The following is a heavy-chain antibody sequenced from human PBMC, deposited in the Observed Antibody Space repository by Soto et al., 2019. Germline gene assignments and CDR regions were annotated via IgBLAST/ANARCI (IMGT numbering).Heavy chain of an antibody. J-gene: IGHJ4*02. CDR3: SYDSSGYYRDY. V-gene: IGHV1-69*13. CDR1: GGTFSSYA. CDR2: IIPIFGTA. Sequence: GASVKVSCKASGGTFSSYAISWVRQAPGQGLEWIGGIIPIFGTANYAQKFQGRVTITADESTSTAYMELSSLRSEDTAVYYCSYDSSGYYRDYWGQGTLVTVSS. D-gene: IGHD3-22*01.